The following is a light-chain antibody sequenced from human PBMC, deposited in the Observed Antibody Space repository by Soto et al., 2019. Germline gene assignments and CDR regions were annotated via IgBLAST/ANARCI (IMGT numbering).Light chain of an antibody. CDR2: AAS. CDR3: QQSYTNPRT. V-gene: IGKV1-39*01. CDR1: QTMIGY. J-gene: IGKJ1*01. Sequence: DIHMTQSPSSLSASVGNRFPITCRASQTMIGYLNWYQQKPGQAPRLLINAASNLQSGVPSRFRGSGYETDLTLTITSLKHEDFATYYCQQSYTNPRTFGQGTKVDI.